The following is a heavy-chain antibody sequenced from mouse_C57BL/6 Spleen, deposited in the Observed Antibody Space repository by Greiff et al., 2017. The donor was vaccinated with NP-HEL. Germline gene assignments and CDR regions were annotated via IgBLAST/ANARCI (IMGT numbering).Heavy chain of an antibody. CDR3: AREGNDYDSMDY. CDR2: IYPGSGST. J-gene: IGHJ4*01. CDR1: GYTFTSYW. Sequence: QVQLQQPGAELVKPGASVKMSCKASGYTFTSYWITWVKQRPGQGLEWIGDIYPGSGSTNYNEKFKSKATLTVDTSSSTAYMQLSSLTSEDSAVYYCAREGNDYDSMDYWGQGTSVTVSS. D-gene: IGHD2-4*01. V-gene: IGHV1-55*01.